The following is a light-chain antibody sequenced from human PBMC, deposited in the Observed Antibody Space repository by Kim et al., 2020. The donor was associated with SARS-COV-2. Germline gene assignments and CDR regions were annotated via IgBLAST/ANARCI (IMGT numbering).Light chain of an antibody. CDR1: QGITNY. CDR3: QKYNSAVLT. CDR2: AAS. J-gene: IGKJ3*01. V-gene: IGKV1-27*01. Sequence: ASVGDTVTMTCRASQGITNYLAWYQQKPGKVPRLLIHAASTLQSGVPSRFSGSGSGTDFTLTISSLQPEDVATYYCQKYNSAVLTFGPGTKVDIK.